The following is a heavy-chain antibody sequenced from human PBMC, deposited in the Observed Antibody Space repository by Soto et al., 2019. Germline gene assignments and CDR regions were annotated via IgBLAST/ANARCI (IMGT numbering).Heavy chain of an antibody. CDR2: IDPSDSYT. Sequence: GESLKISCKGSGYSFTSYSFTSHWITWVRQMPGKGLEWMGRIDPSDSYTNYSPSFQGHVTMSADKSISTAYLQWSSLKASDTALYYCASSPRGHCSGGSCYSGFDYWGQGTLVTVSS. J-gene: IGHJ4*02. V-gene: IGHV5-10-1*01. D-gene: IGHD2-15*01. CDR3: ASSPRGHCSGGSCYSGFDY. CDR1: GYSFTSYSFTSHW.